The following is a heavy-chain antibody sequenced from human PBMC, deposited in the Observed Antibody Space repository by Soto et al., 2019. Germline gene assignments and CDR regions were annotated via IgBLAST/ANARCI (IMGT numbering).Heavy chain of an antibody. CDR2: ISGDGINT. CDR1: GFNFGFFG. Sequence: MESGGDVVQPGRSLRLSCAASGFNFGFFGMHWVRQAPGKGLEWVAFISGDGINTHYADSVRGRFTLSRDYCKKTMYLQMDTPREDDTALYYCARGNLSFDLDSWGQGTLVTVSS. J-gene: IGHJ4*02. D-gene: IGHD3-10*01. V-gene: IGHV3-30*03. CDR3: ARGNLSFDLDS.